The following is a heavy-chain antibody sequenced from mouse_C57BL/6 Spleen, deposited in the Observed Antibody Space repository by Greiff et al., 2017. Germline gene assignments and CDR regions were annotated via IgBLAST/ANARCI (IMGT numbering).Heavy chain of an antibody. CDR3: ARAYYYGSSYWYFDV. D-gene: IGHD1-1*01. Sequence: VKLVESGGGLVKPGGSLKLSCAASGFTFSSYAMSWVRQTPEKRLEWVATISDGGSYTYYPDNVKGRFTISRDNAKNNLYLQMSHLKSEDTAMYYCARAYYYGSSYWYFDVWGTGTTVTVSS. V-gene: IGHV5-4*03. CDR1: GFTFSSYA. J-gene: IGHJ1*03. CDR2: ISDGGSYT.